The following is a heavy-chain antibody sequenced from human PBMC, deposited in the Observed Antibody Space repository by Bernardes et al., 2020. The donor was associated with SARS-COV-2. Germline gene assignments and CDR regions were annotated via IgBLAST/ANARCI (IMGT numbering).Heavy chain of an antibody. CDR2: ISAYNGNT. V-gene: IGHV1-18*01. CDR3: ARDAPYCSSTSCIHYGMDV. Sequence: ASVKVSCKASGYTFTSYGISWVRQAPGQGLEWMGWISAYNGNTNYAQKLQGRVTMTTDTSTSTAYMELRSLRSDDTAVYYCARDAPYCSSTSCIHYGMDVWGQGTTVTVSS. CDR1: GYTFTSYG. J-gene: IGHJ6*02. D-gene: IGHD2-2*01.